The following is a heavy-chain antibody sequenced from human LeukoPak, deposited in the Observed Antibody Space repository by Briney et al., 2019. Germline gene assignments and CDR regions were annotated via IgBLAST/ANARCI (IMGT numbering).Heavy chain of an antibody. CDR2: ISAYNGNT. D-gene: IGHD4-17*01. Sequence: GASVKVSCKASGYTFTSYGISWVRQAPGQGLEWMGWISAYNGNTNYAQKLQGRVTMTTDTSTSTAYMELRSLRSDDTAVYYCARDRDDYGGSVGVKFDYWGQGTLVTVSS. CDR3: ARDRDDYGGSVGVKFDY. CDR1: GYTFTSYG. J-gene: IGHJ4*02. V-gene: IGHV1-18*01.